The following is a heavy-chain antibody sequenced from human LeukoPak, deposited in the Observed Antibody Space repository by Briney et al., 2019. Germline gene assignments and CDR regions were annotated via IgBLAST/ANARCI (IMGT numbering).Heavy chain of an antibody. D-gene: IGHD6-19*01. CDR3: ARAGSGWYLSSELYYFDY. J-gene: IGHJ4*02. CDR1: GFTVSSNY. Sequence: GGSLRLSCAASGFTVSSNYMSWVRQAPGKGLEWVSVIYSGGSTYYADSVKGRFTISRDNSKNTLYLQMNSLRAEATAVYYCARAGSGWYLSSELYYFDYWGQGTLVTVSS. V-gene: IGHV3-53*01. CDR2: IYSGGST.